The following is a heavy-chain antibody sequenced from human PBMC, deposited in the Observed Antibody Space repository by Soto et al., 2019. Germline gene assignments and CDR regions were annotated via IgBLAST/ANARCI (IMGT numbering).Heavy chain of an antibody. V-gene: IGHV3-23*01. D-gene: IGHD2-2*01. Sequence: EVQLLESGGGLVQPGGTLRLSCAASGFTFSGHTMSWVRQGPGKGLEWVSGVMGGGGGTYYADSVKGRFTISRDNSKNTLYLQMDSLRAEDTAVYYCAKGEGYCGTSGFFGYFAYWGQGTLVTVSS. CDR1: GFTFSGHT. J-gene: IGHJ4*02. CDR3: AKGEGYCGTSGFFGYFAY. CDR2: VMGGGGGT.